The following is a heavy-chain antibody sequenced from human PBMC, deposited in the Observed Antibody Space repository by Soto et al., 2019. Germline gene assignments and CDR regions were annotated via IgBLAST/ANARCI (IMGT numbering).Heavy chain of an antibody. CDR1: GFTVSSNY. V-gene: IGHV3-53*01. Sequence: PGGSLRLSCAASGFTVSSNYMSWVRQAPGKGLEWVSVIYSGGSTYYADSVKGRFTISRDNSKNTLYLQMNSLRAEDTAVYYCARDSRFLDGYGMDVWGQGTTVTVSS. J-gene: IGHJ6*02. D-gene: IGHD3-3*01. CDR3: ARDSRFLDGYGMDV. CDR2: IYSGGST.